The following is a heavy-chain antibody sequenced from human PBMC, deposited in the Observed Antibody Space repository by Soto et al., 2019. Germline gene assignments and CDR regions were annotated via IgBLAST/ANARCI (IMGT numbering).Heavy chain of an antibody. CDR2: ISGSEDRT. V-gene: IGHV3-23*01. CDR1: GSSLRAKP. Sequence: LQSGGGVVQPGESLGLSGTASGSSLRAKPLSWVRQAAGGGLEWVSGISGSEDRTNYADIVRGRFIISKDRPKNTLYLDMSGLGVDDTAVYFCGGTYTGGWGQGTLVIVSS. J-gene: IGHJ4*02. D-gene: IGHD1-1*01. CDR3: GGTYTGG.